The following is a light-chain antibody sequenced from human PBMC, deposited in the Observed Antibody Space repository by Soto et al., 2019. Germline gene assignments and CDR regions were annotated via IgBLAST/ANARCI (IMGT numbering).Light chain of an antibody. Sequence: EIVLTQSPATLSLSPGDRATLSCRASQSISHYLAWYQQNPGQAPRLLIYDASNRGTGIPARFSGSESGTDFTLTISSLEPEDCAVYYCQQRNYRPPITFGQGTRLDIK. J-gene: IGKJ5*01. CDR2: DAS. CDR1: QSISHY. CDR3: QQRNYRPPIT. V-gene: IGKV3-11*01.